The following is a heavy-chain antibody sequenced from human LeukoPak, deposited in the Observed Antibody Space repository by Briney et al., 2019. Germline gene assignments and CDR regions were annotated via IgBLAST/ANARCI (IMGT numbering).Heavy chain of an antibody. V-gene: IGHV1-69*10. CDR3: ARSYDSVNSFGGHGLKV. D-gene: IGHD3-16*01. CDR2: IIPLSDIS. CDR1: GYPFTTYE. Sequence: SVKVSCKTSGYPFTTYEINWVRQAPGQGLEWMGRIIPLSDISNNTKTFQGRVTFTADRSTNTAYMELSRLSSDDTAVYYCARSYDSVNSFGGHGLKVGGQGTRFTV. J-gene: IGHJ6*02.